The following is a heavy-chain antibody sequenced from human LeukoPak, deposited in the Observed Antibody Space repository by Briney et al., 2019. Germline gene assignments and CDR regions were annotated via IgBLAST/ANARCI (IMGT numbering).Heavy chain of an antibody. D-gene: IGHD3-22*01. J-gene: IGHJ4*02. Sequence: GGSLRLSCAASGFTFNSYGMHWVRQAPGQGLEWMGIINPSGGSTSYAQKFQGRVTMTRDTSTSTVYMELSSLRSEDTAVYYCAREGADYYDSREFDYWGQGTLVTVSS. CDR3: AREGADYYDSREFDY. V-gene: IGHV1-46*02. CDR2: INPSGGST. CDR1: GFTFNSYG.